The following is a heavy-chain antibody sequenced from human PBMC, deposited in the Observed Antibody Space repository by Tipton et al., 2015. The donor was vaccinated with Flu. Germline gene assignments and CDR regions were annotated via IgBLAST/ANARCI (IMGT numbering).Heavy chain of an antibody. V-gene: IGHV4-59*01. Sequence: LRLSCTVSGGSISSYYWSWIRQPPGKGLEWIGYIYYSGSTNYNPSLKSRVTISADMSNNQFSLKLSSVTAADTAVYYCARGDCSSTSCLDYWGQGTLVTVSS. CDR2: IYYSGST. CDR3: ARGDCSSTSCLDY. CDR1: GGSISSYY. D-gene: IGHD2-2*01. J-gene: IGHJ4*02.